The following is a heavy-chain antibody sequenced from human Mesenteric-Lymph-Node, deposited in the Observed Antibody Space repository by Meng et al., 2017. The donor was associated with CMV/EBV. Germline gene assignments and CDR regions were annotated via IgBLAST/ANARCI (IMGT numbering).Heavy chain of an antibody. Sequence: ASVKVSCKASGYTFTSYGISWVRQAPGQGLEWMGWISASNGDTNYAQHLQGRVTMTTDTSTSAAYLELRSLRSDDTAAYYCARGGGKYYFDCWGQGTLVTVSS. V-gene: IGHV1-18*01. CDR2: ISASNGDT. J-gene: IGHJ4*02. D-gene: IGHD3-10*01. CDR1: GYTFTSYG. CDR3: ARGGGKYYFDC.